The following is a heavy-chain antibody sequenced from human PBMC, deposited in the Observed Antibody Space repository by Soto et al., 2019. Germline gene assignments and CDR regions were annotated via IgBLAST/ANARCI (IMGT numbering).Heavy chain of an antibody. Sequence: QITLNESGPTPVKPRQTLTLTCTFPGFSLTTSGVGVGWIRQSPGKAPEWLALIYWDDGKRYSPSLKSRPTISKDTSKSQVVLTMADLDPADTATYYCAHRVLRTVFGLVTTTAIYFDFWGQGTPVAVSS. CDR3: AHRVLRTVFGLVTTTAIYFDF. CDR2: IYWDDGK. CDR1: GFSLTTSGVG. V-gene: IGHV2-5*02. J-gene: IGHJ4*02. D-gene: IGHD3-3*01.